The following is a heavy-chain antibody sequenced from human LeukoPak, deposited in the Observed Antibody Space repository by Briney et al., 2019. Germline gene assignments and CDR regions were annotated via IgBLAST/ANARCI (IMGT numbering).Heavy chain of an antibody. D-gene: IGHD6-19*01. CDR2: TYYRSKWYN. V-gene: IGHV6-1*01. CDR3: AKALGQWHNWLDP. Sequence: SQTLSLTCVISGDSVSSNSAAWNWVRQSPSRGLEWLGRTYYRSKWYNDYAFSVKSRITINADTSKNQFSLQLKSVTPEDTAVYYCAKALGQWHNWLDPWGQGTQVTVSS. J-gene: IGHJ5*02. CDR1: GDSVSSNSAA.